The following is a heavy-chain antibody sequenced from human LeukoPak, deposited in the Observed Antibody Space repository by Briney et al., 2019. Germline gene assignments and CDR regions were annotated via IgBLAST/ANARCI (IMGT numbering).Heavy chain of an antibody. CDR3: ARDGPTAYFDY. J-gene: IGHJ4*02. D-gene: IGHD5-18*01. CDR2: IKEDASEE. V-gene: IGHV3-7*01. Sequence: GGSLRLSCVVSGLTFSRETMGWVRQAPGKGLEWVANIKEDASEEYYVDSVKGRFTISRDNAKNSVYLQMNSLRAEDTAVYYCARDGPTAYFDYWGQGTLVTVSS. CDR1: GLTFSRET.